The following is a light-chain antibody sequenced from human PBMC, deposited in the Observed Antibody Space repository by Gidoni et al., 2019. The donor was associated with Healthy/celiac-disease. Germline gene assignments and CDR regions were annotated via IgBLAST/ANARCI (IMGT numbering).Light chain of an antibody. CDR2: AAS. V-gene: IGKV1-8*01. Sequence: AIRMTQSPSSFSASTGDRVTITCRAIQGISSYLAWYQQKPGKAPKLLIYAASTLQSGVPSMFSGSGYGTDFTLTISCLQSEDFATYYCQQYYSYPLTFGGGTKVEIK. J-gene: IGKJ4*01. CDR3: QQYYSYPLT. CDR1: QGISSY.